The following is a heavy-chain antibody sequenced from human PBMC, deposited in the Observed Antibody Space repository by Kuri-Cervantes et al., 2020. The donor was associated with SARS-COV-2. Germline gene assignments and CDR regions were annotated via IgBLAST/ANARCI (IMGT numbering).Heavy chain of an antibody. J-gene: IGHJ6*03. CDR1: GYSISSGYY. D-gene: IGHD2-2*01. CDR3: AKDKVPAARPYYYYYMDV. CDR2: IYHSGST. V-gene: IGHV4-38-2*02. Sequence: SETLSLTCAVSGYSISSGYYWGWIRQPPGKGLEWIGSIYHSGSTYYNPSLKSRVTISVDTSKNQFSPKLSSVTAADTAVYYCAKDKVPAARPYYYYYMDVWGKGTTVTVSS.